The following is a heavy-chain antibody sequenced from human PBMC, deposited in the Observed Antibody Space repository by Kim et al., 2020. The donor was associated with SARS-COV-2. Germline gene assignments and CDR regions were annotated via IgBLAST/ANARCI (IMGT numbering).Heavy chain of an antibody. J-gene: IGHJ4*02. D-gene: IGHD5-12*01. CDR1: GGSISSYY. CDR3: AGGYNYGIFDY. V-gene: IGHV4-59*01. Sequence: SETLSLTCTVSGGSISSYYWSWIRQPPGKGLEWIGYIYYSGSTNYNPSLKSRVTISVDTSKNQFSLKLSSVTAADTAVYYCAGGYNYGIFDYWGQGTLVTVSS. CDR2: IYYSGST.